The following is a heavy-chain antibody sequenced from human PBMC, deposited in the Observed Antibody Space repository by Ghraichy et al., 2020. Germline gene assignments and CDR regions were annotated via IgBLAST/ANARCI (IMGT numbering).Heavy chain of an antibody. D-gene: IGHD3-10*01. Sequence: GESLNISCAASGFAFSSYTMNWVRQAPGKGLEWVSYISSSSSTISYTDSVKGRFTISRDNAKNSLYLQMNSLRDEDTAVYYCARDDNYYGSGSFDYWGQGILVTVSS. J-gene: IGHJ4*02. CDR1: GFAFSSYT. V-gene: IGHV3-48*02. CDR3: ARDDNYYGSGSFDY. CDR2: ISSSSSTI.